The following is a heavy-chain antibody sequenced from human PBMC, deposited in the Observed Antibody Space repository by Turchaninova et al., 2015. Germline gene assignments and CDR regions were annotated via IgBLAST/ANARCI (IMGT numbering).Heavy chain of an antibody. Sequence: QVQLVQCGVEVGKPGTLVEGHAKAARGNFRSYSSSWVRQAPGQGLEWMGRLIPILGIANDAQKFQGRVTITADKSTSTAYMELSSLRSEDTAVYYCATLLTVAGPPFDYWGQGTLVTVSS. V-gene: IGHV1-69*04. J-gene: IGHJ4*02. CDR2: LIPILGIA. D-gene: IGHD6-19*01. CDR1: RGNFRSYS. CDR3: ATLLTVAGPPFDY.